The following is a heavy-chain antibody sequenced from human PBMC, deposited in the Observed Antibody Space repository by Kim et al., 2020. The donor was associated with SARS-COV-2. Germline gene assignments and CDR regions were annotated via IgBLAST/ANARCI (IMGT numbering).Heavy chain of an antibody. V-gene: IGHV1-8*01. J-gene: IGHJ3*02. Sequence: ASVKVSCKASGYTFTHYEINWVRQATGQGLEWMGWMNPGSGHTGYAQKFQGRVTLTRNTSISTAYPELSNLRSEDTAVYYCASPLSSQDAFDIWSRGTLV. CDR2: MNPGSGHT. CDR3: ASPLSSQDAFDI. D-gene: IGHD6-13*01. CDR1: GYTFTHYE.